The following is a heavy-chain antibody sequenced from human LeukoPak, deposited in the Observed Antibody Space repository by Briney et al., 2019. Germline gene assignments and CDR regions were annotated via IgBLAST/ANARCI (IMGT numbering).Heavy chain of an antibody. D-gene: IGHD2-15*01. J-gene: IGHJ5*02. CDR1: GYTFTSYG. Sequence: GASVKVSCKASGYTFTSYGISWVRQAPGQGLEWMGWISAYNGNTNYAQKLQGRVTMTTDTSTSTAYMELRSLRSDDTAVYYCARVVGVVAARGWFDPWGQGTLVTVSS. CDR3: ARVVGVVAARGWFDP. CDR2: ISAYNGNT. V-gene: IGHV1-18*04.